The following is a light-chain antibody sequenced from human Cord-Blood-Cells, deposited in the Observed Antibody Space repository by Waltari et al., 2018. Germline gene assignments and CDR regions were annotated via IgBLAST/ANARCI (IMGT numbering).Light chain of an antibody. J-gene: IGLJ2*01. CDR2: DVS. CDR3: SSYTSSSAVV. V-gene: IGLV2-14*01. Sequence: QSALTQPASVSGSPGQSITISCTGTSSDVGGYNYVSWYQQHPGKAPKLMIYDVSKRPSGRSNRFSGSKSGTTASLTISGIQAGDEADYSCSSYTSSSAVVFGGGTKLTVL. CDR1: SSDVGGYNY.